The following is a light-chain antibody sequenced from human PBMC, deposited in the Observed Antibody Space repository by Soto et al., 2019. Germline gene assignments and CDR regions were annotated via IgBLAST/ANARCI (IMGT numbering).Light chain of an antibody. Sequence: QSALTQPHSVSGSPGQSVTISCTGTSSDVGKHNYVSWYQQHPGKAPKLMIYDVTERPSGVPDRFSGSKSGNTASLTISGLQAEDEADYYCCSYAGTYTFVFGGGTKLTVL. CDR2: DVT. V-gene: IGLV2-11*02. J-gene: IGLJ2*01. CDR3: CSYAGTYTFV. CDR1: SSDVGKHNY.